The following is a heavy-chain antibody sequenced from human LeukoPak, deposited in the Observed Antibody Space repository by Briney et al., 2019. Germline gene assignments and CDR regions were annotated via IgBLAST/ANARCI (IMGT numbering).Heavy chain of an antibody. V-gene: IGHV4-4*07. CDR2: TYTSGST. Sequence: SETLPLTCTVSGGSISSYYWSWIRQPAGKGLEWIGRTYTSGSTNYNPSLKSRVTMSVDTSKNQFSLKLSSVTAADTAVYYCCGYSLYWGQGTLVTVSS. J-gene: IGHJ4*02. D-gene: IGHD5-18*01. CDR1: GGSISSYY. CDR3: CGYSLY.